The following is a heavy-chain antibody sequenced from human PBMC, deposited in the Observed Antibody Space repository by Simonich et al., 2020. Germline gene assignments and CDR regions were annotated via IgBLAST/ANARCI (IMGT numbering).Heavy chain of an antibody. D-gene: IGHD7-27*01. V-gene: IGHV1-2*02. CDR3: ARGALTGDYYYMDV. Sequence: QVQLVQSGAEVKKPGASVKVSCKASGYTFTGYYMHWVRQAPGQGLEWMGWIKPTSGGTNYAQKLQGRVTMTRDTSISTAYMELSRLRSDDTAVYYCARGALTGDYYYMDVWGKGTTVTVSS. J-gene: IGHJ6*03. CDR1: GYTFTGYY. CDR2: IKPTSGGT.